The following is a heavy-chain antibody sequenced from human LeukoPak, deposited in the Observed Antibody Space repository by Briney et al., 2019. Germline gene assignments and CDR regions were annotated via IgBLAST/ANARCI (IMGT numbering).Heavy chain of an antibody. V-gene: IGHV4-34*01. CDR3: ARLRTSSGYSPFDY. CDR2: INHSGST. J-gene: IGHJ4*02. CDR1: GGSFSGYY. D-gene: IGHD3-22*01. Sequence: SETLSLTCAVYGGSFSGYYWSWIRQPPGKGLEWIGEINHSGSTNYNPSLKSRVTISVDTSKNQFSLKLSSVTAADTAVYYCARLRTSSGYSPFDYWGQGTLVTVSS.